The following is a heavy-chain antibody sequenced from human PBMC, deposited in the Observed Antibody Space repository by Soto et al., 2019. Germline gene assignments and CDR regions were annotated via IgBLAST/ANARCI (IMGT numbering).Heavy chain of an antibody. CDR3: ARESHARFDQ. Sequence: EVQLVESGGALVQPGGSLRLSCSVSGFTFSSYWMAWVRQAPGRGPEWVASIDIYGSEKHYVDSVKGRFSISRDNAMSSLHLQMSSLRAEDTAVYYCARESHARFDQWVQGTLVTVSS. J-gene: IGHJ4*02. V-gene: IGHV3-7*01. CDR2: IDIYGSEK. D-gene: IGHD6-6*01. CDR1: GFTFSSYW.